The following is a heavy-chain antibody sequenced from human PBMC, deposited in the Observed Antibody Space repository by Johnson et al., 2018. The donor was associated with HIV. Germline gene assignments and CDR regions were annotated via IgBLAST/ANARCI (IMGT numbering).Heavy chain of an antibody. D-gene: IGHD2-2*01. CDR3: ARAAIVVLPAGAFDI. V-gene: IGHV3-66*03. J-gene: IGHJ3*02. CDR2: LYSGGST. Sequence: VELVESGGGLIQPGGSLRVSCAPSGFTVINNYMSWVRQAPGKGLAWVSTLYSGGSTYYADSVKGRFTISRDKSKNMLYLQMNSLRLEDTAIYYCARAAIVVLPAGAFDIWGQGTMVTVSS. CDR1: GFTVINNY.